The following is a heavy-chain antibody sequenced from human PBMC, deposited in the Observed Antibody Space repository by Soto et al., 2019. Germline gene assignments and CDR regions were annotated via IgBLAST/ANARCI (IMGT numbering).Heavy chain of an antibody. CDR2: ISPIFGTA. CDR1: GGTFSSYA. CDR3: ARITVRGGLGWFDP. J-gene: IGHJ5*02. D-gene: IGHD3-10*02. Sequence: QVQLVQSGAEVKKPGSSVKVSCKASGGTFSSYAISWVRQAPGQGLEWMGGISPIFGTANYAQKFQGRVTITADDSTSTDYMELSCLRSEDTAVYYCARITVRGGLGWFDPWGQGTLVTVSS. V-gene: IGHV1-69*01.